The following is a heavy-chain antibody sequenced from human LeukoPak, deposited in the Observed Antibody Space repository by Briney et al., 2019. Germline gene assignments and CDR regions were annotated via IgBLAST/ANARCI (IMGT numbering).Heavy chain of an antibody. D-gene: IGHD7-27*01. V-gene: IGHV1-18*01. Sequence: ASVKVSCKASGYIFSSYGISWVRQAPGQGLEWVGWISTDNGDTKYAQKFQGRVTMTTDTSTSTAYMELRSLRSDDTAVYYCARETGDAKYYYYGMDVWGQGTTVTVSS. CDR3: ARETGDAKYYYYGMDV. CDR2: ISTDNGDT. J-gene: IGHJ6*02. CDR1: GYIFSSYG.